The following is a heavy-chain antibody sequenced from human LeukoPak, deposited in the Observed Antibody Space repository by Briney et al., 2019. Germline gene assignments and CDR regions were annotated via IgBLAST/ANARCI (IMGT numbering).Heavy chain of an antibody. V-gene: IGHV1-18*01. D-gene: IGHD5-18*01. J-gene: IGHJ3*02. CDR2: ISAYNGNT. CDR3: ARSLLLKDTAMARPRDAFDI. CDR1: GYTFTSYG. Sequence: GASVKVSCKASGYTFTSYGISWVRQAPGQGLEWMGWISAYNGNTNYAQKLQGRVTMTTDTSTSTAYMELRSLRSDDTAVYYCARSLLLKDTAMARPRDAFDIWGQGTMVTVSS.